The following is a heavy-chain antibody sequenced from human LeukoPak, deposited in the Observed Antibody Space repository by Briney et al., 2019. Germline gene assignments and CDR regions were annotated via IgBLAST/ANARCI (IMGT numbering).Heavy chain of an antibody. CDR3: AKDLGRYRNNYFDY. J-gene: IGHJ4*02. V-gene: IGHV3-66*01. CDR2: IYSGVST. Sequence: GGSLRLSCAASGFTVSSNYMSWVRQAPGKGLEWVSVIYSGVSTYYADSVKGRFTISRDNSKKTLYLQMNSLRAEDTAVYYCAKDLGRYRNNYFDYWGQGTLVTVSS. D-gene: IGHD1-26*01. CDR1: GFTVSSNY.